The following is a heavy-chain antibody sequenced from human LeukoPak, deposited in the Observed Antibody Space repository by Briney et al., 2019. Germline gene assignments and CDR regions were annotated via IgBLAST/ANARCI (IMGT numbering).Heavy chain of an antibody. J-gene: IGHJ3*02. CDR3: ARDSGGSPKAFDI. CDR1: GGSISSYY. D-gene: IGHD1-26*01. Sequence: SETLSLTCTVSGGSISSYYWSWIRQPPGKGLEWIGYIYYSGSTNYNPSLKSRVTISVDTSKNQFSLKLSSVTAADTAVYYCARDSGGSPKAFDIWGQGTMVTVSS. V-gene: IGHV4-59*12. CDR2: IYYSGST.